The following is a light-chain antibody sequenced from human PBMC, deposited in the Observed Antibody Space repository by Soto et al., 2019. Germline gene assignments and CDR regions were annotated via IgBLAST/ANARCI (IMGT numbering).Light chain of an antibody. CDR3: SSYTSSSTYV. CDR1: SSDVGAYNF. CDR2: EVS. V-gene: IGLV2-14*01. J-gene: IGLJ1*01. Sequence: QSALTQPASVSGSPGQSITISCTGTSSDVGAYNFVSWHQQHPGKAPKLMIYEVSNRPSGVSNRFSGSKSGNTASLTISGLQAEDEADYHCSSYTSSSTYVFGTGTKVTVL.